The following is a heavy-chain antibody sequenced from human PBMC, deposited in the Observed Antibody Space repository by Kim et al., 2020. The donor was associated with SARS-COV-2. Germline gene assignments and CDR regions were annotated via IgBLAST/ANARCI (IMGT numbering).Heavy chain of an antibody. CDR2: IKSKTDGGTT. D-gene: IGHD6-13*01. CDR1: GFTFSNAW. CDR3: TTGSSWYHAFDP. Sequence: GGSLRLSCAASGFTFSNAWMSWVRQAPGKGLEWVGRIKSKTDGGTTDYAAPVKGRFTISRDDSKNTLYLQMNSLKTEDTAVYYCTTGSSWYHAFDPWGQGTLVTVSS. J-gene: IGHJ5*02. V-gene: IGHV3-15*01.